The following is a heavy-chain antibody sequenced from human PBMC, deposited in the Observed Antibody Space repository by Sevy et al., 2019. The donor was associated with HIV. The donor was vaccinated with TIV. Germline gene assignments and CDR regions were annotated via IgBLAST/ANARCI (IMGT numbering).Heavy chain of an antibody. V-gene: IGHV3-11*01. Sequence: GGSLRLSCAASGFNLTDYYINWIRQAPGKGLEWISYISGGDTTTYYSESVKGRFTSSRDNAKNSVFLQMISLRAVETAVYYCAAISGYCRDGTCYAGTSIDQWGEGSLVTVSS. J-gene: IGHJ4*02. CDR3: AAISGYCRDGTCYAGTSIDQ. D-gene: IGHD2-15*01. CDR1: GFNLTDYY. CDR2: ISGGDTTT.